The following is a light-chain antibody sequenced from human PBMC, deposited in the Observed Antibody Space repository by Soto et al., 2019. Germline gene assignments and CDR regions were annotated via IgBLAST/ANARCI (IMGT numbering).Light chain of an antibody. CDR3: QQRSNWLALT. Sequence: EIVLTQSPATLSLSPGERATLSCRASQSVSSYLAWYQQKPGQAPRLLIYDASNRATGIPARFSGSGSGTDFTLPIRSLEPEDFAVYYCQQRSNWLALTFGGGTKVEIK. CDR2: DAS. J-gene: IGKJ4*01. CDR1: QSVSSY. V-gene: IGKV3-11*01.